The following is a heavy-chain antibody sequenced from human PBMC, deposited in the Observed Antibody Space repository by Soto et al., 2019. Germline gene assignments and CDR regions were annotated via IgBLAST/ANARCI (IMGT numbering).Heavy chain of an antibody. D-gene: IGHD3-10*01. CDR1: GVGFKSLT. CDR3: AQMWFGELWHGMDV. J-gene: IGHJ6*02. Sequence: QLEQSGAEVKKPGSSVKVSCKASGVGFKSLTLSWVRQAPGQGPEWMGTIIPILDVTKNAQKFQGRITITADKSTSTVYMELRRLRSDDTAVYYCAQMWFGELWHGMDVWGQGTTVTVSS. CDR2: IIPILDVT. V-gene: IGHV1-69*02.